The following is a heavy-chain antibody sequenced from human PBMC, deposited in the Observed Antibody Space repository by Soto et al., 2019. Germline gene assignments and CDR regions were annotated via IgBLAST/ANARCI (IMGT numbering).Heavy chain of an antibody. Sequence: SETLSLTCTVSGGSISSYYWSWIRQPPGKGLEWIGYIYYSGSTNYNPSLKSRVTISVDTSKNQFSLKLSSVTAADTAVYYCARVVSAPAGPGTLTYYFDYWGQGTLVTVSS. J-gene: IGHJ4*02. V-gene: IGHV4-59*01. CDR3: ARVVSAPAGPGTLTYYFDY. D-gene: IGHD6-13*01. CDR2: IYYSGST. CDR1: GGSISSYY.